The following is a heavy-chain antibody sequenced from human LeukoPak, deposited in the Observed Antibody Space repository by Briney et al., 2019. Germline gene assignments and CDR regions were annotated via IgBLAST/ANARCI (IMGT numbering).Heavy chain of an antibody. D-gene: IGHD2-15*01. CDR3: ARDIGSCSGGSCYFDY. J-gene: IGHJ4*02. CDR1: GYTFTSYG. Sequence: VASVKVSCKASGYTFTSYGISWVRQAPGQGLEWMGWISAYNGNTNYAQKFQGWVTMTRDTSISTAYMELSRLRSDDTAVYYCARDIGSCSGGSCYFDYWGQGTLVTVSS. V-gene: IGHV1-18*01. CDR2: ISAYNGNT.